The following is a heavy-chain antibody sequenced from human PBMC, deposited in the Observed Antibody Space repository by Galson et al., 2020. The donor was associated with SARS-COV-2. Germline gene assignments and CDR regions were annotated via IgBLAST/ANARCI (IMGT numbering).Heavy chain of an antibody. D-gene: IGHD6-6*01. CDR1: GFTFSNYA. V-gene: IGHV3-23*01. J-gene: IGHJ6*02. CDR2: ISASGDFT. CDR3: AKVISSLVGDYYYYGMDV. Sequence: GGSLRLSCAASGFTFSNYAINWVRQAPGKGLEWVSAISASGDFTYYADSVKGRLTISRDNPKNTLYLQMNSLRAEDTAVYYCAKVISSLVGDYYYYGMDVWGQGTTVTVS.